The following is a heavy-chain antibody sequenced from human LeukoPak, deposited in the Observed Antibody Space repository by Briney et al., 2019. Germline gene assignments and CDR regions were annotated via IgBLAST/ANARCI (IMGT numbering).Heavy chain of an antibody. CDR1: GFRFSTYD. J-gene: IGHJ4*02. Sequence: GGSLRLSCAASGFRFSTYDMSWVRQAPGKGLEWVSVISVSADSTYYADSVKGRFTISRDNAKNSLYLQMNSLRAEDTAVYYCARDEVYGEQYYFDYWGQGTLVTVSS. V-gene: IGHV3-23*01. CDR2: ISVSADST. CDR3: ARDEVYGEQYYFDY. D-gene: IGHD4/OR15-4a*01.